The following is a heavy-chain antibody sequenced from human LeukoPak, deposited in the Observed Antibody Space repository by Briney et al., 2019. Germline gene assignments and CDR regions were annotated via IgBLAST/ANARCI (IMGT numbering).Heavy chain of an antibody. Sequence: PGRSLRLSCAASGFTFDDYAMHWVRQAPGKGLEWVSGISWNSGSIGYADSVKGRFTISRDNAKNSLYLQMNSLRAEDTALYYCAKGSLAAAPGGWFDPWGQGTLVTVSS. V-gene: IGHV3-9*01. CDR1: GFTFDDYA. J-gene: IGHJ5*02. D-gene: IGHD6-13*01. CDR3: AKGSLAAAPGGWFDP. CDR2: ISWNSGSI.